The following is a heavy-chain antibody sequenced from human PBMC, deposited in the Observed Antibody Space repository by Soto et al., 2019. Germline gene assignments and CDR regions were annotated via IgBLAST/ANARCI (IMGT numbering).Heavy chain of an antibody. D-gene: IGHD3-10*01. CDR2: ISWNSGSI. V-gene: IGHV3-9*01. Sequence: EVQLVESGGGLVQPGRSLRLSCAASGFMFDDYAMHWVRQAPGKGLEWVSGISWNSGSIGYADSVKGRFTISRDNAKNSLYLQMNSLRAEDTALYYCAKDIRGGWSGEFRGSDYWGQGTLVTVSS. J-gene: IGHJ4*02. CDR1: GFMFDDYA. CDR3: AKDIRGGWSGEFRGSDY.